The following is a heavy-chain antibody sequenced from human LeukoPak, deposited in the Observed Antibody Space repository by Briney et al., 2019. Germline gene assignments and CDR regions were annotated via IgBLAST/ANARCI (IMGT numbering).Heavy chain of an antibody. CDR2: IIRSSSTI. CDR3: ARDFMGSSSWYPGGAFDI. V-gene: IGHV3-48*01. D-gene: IGHD6-13*01. CDR1: EFTSGSFT. Sequence: GGPLEPSWEALEFTSGSFTINWFGQAQGRGLEGVSYIIRSSSTIYYADSVKGRFTISRDNAKNSLYLQMNSLRAEDTAVYYCARDFMGSSSWYPGGAFDIWGQGTMVTLSS. J-gene: IGHJ3*02.